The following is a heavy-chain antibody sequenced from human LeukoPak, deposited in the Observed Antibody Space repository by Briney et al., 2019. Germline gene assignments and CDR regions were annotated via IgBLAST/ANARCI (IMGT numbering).Heavy chain of an antibody. V-gene: IGHV4-61*01. CDR2: IYYSGST. D-gene: IGHD3-3*01. J-gene: IGHJ4*02. CDR3: ARGGYDFWSGYRAFDY. Sequence: PSETLSLTCTVSGVSVSSGSYYWSWIRQPPGKGLEWIGYIYYSGSTNYNPSLKSRVTISVDTSKNQFSLKLSSVTAADTAVYYCARGGYDFWSGYRAFDYWGQGTLVTVSS. CDR1: GVSVSSGSYY.